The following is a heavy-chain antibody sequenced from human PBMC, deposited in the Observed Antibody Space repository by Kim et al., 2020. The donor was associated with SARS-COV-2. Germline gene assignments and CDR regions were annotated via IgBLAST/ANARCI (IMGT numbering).Heavy chain of an antibody. J-gene: IGHJ4*01. V-gene: IGHV3-49*04. D-gene: IGHD4-17*01. CDR2: LKSGAYGDTG. CDR1: GFTFGDYS. Sequence: GGSLRLSCRGSGFTFGDYSLSWVRQAPGKGLEWIALLKSGAYGDTGEYAASVRGRATISRDDFNSVAYLQIHSLKTDDTGVYFCARGSVTQWTFFDLWG. CDR3: ARGSVTQWTFFDL.